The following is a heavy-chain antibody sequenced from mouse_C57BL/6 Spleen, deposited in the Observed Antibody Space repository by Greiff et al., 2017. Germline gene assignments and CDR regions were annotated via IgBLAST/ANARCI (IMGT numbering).Heavy chain of an antibody. V-gene: IGHV14-4*01. J-gene: IGHJ3*01. CDR1: GFNIKDDY. Sequence: VQLQQSGAELVRPGASVKLSCTASGFNIKDDYMHWVKQRPEQGLEWIGWIDPKNGDTEYASKFQGKAIITADTSSNTAYLQLSSLTSEDTAVYYCTTLGLRRGAYWGQGTLVTVSA. D-gene: IGHD2-4*01. CDR3: TTLGLRRGAY. CDR2: IDPKNGDT.